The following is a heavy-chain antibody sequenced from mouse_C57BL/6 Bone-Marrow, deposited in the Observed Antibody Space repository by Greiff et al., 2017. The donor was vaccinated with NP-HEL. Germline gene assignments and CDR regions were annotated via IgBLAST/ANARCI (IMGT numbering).Heavy chain of an antibody. Sequence: VQLKESGPVLVKPGASVKMSCKASGYTFTDYYMNWVKQSHGKSLEWIGVINPYNGGTSYNQKFKGKATLTVDKSSSTAYMELNSLTSEDSAVYYCARSIGDYWGQGTTLTVSS. CDR1: GYTFTDYY. J-gene: IGHJ2*01. CDR3: ARSIGDY. D-gene: IGHD2-14*01. CDR2: INPYNGGT. V-gene: IGHV1-19*01.